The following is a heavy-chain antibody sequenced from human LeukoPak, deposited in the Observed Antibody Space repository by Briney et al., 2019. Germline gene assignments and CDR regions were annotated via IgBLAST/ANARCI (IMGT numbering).Heavy chain of an antibody. CDR1: GGSLSGYY. V-gene: IGHV4-38-2*01. D-gene: IGHD3-10*01. CDR2: IYHSGST. CDR3: ARGTGGYFDY. Sequence: SETLSLTCAVSGGSLSGYYWSWIRQPPANGLEWIGSIYHSGSTYYNPSLKSRVTISVDTSKNQFSLKLSSVTAADTAVYYGARGTGGYFDYGSQGTLVTVSS. J-gene: IGHJ4*02.